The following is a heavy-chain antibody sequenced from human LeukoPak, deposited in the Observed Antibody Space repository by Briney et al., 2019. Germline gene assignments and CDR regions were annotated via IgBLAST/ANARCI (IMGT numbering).Heavy chain of an antibody. D-gene: IGHD3-3*01. J-gene: IGHJ4*02. CDR3: ASRYYDFWSGYYGTIDY. CDR1: GGSISSGDYY. CDR2: IYYSGST. V-gene: IGHV4-30-4*08. Sequence: SETLSLTCTVSGGSISSGDYYWSWIRQPPGKGLEWIGHIYYSGSTYYNPSLKSRVTISVDTSKNQFSLKLSSVTAADTAVYYCASRYYDFWSGYYGTIDYWGQGTLVTVSS.